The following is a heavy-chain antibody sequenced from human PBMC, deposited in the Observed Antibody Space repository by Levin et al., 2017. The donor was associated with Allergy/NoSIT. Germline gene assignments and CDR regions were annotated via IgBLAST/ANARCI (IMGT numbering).Heavy chain of an antibody. V-gene: IGHV3-30*18. J-gene: IGHJ4*02. CDR1: GFSFRSFG. D-gene: IGHD6-13*01. CDR2: ISYDESDK. CDR3: AKDVVFGTSSWFLDF. Sequence: LSLTCAASGFSFRSFGMHWVRQAPGKGLEWVAVISYDESDKFYADSVKGRFTISRDNTKNTLYLQMNSLRSEDAAVYYCAKDVVFGTSSWFLDFWGQGTLVTVSS.